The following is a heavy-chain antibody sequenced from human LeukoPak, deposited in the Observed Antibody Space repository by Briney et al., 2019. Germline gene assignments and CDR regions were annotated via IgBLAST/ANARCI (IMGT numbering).Heavy chain of an antibody. V-gene: IGHV1-69*05. Sequence: GASVKVSCKASGGTFSSYAISWVRQAPGQGLGWMGRIIPIFGTANYAQKFQGRVTITTDESTSTAYMELSSLRSEDTAVYYCARSPPSGGSGYWGQGTLVTVSS. CDR2: IIPIFGTA. D-gene: IGHD3-10*01. J-gene: IGHJ4*02. CDR1: GGTFSSYA. CDR3: ARSPPSGGSGY.